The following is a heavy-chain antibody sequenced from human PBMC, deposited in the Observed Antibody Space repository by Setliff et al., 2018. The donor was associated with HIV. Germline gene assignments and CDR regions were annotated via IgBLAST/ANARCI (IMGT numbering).Heavy chain of an antibody. Sequence: GGSLRLSCAASGFIFKNYDMNWVRQAPGKGLEWVSFISISGFTIHYGDSVKGRFTVSRDNTRNSLSLQLNSLQAEDTAVYYCARDIPPEYPGFDLWGQGTVVTVS. J-gene: IGHJ3*01. CDR3: ARDIPPEYPGFDL. D-gene: IGHD6-6*01. V-gene: IGHV3-48*03. CDR1: GFIFKNYD. CDR2: ISISGFTI.